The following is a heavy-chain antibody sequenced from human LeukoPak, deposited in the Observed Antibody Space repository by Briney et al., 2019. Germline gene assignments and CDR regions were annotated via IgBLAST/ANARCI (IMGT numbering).Heavy chain of an antibody. D-gene: IGHD5-12*01. CDR1: GGSISSYY. Sequence: SETLSLTCTVSGGSISSYYCNWIRQPAGKGLEWIGRIHTSGSTNYNPSLKSRVTVSVDTSRNQFSLKLSSVTAADTAVYYCARRSRGYSGYYFDYWGQGTLVTVSS. V-gene: IGHV4-4*07. J-gene: IGHJ4*02. CDR3: ARRSRGYSGYYFDY. CDR2: IHTSGST.